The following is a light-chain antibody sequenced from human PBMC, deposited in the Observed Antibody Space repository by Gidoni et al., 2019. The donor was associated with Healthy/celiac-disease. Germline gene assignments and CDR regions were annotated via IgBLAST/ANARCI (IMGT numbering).Light chain of an antibody. CDR2: GAS. Sequence: EIVMTQSPATLSVSPGDRATLSCRASQSVSSNLAWYQQKPGQAPRLLIYGASTRATGIPARLSGSGSGTEFTLTISSLQFEDFAVYYCQQYNNWPSWTFGQGTKVEIK. J-gene: IGKJ1*01. CDR1: QSVSSN. V-gene: IGKV3-15*01. CDR3: QQYNNWPSWT.